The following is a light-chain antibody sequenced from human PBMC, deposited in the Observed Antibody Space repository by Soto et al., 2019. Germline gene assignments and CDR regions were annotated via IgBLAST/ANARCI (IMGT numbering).Light chain of an antibody. CDR3: QHYTLAPWT. Sequence: RVXIAFLASQSITRWLAWYQQKPGKAPKLLIYDASNLESGVPSRFSGRGSGTEVTLMLSRLQPYAVVTYYCQHYTLAPWTFGQGTKVDIK. V-gene: IGKV1-5*01. CDR1: QSITRW. CDR2: DAS. J-gene: IGKJ1*01.